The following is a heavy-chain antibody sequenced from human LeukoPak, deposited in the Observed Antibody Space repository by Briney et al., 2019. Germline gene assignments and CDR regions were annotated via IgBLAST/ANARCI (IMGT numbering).Heavy chain of an antibody. D-gene: IGHD3-10*01. J-gene: IGHJ6*02. V-gene: IGHV1-2*06. CDR2: INPKSCGT. CDR1: GYTFTGYY. CDR3: ARDSGNYHYDMDV. Sequence: ASVKVSCKASGYTFTGYYMHWVRQAPGQGLEWMGRINPKSCGTNYAQKYQGRVTMTRDTSISTVYMELSSLRSEDTAVYYCARDSGNYHYDMDVWGQGTTDIVSS.